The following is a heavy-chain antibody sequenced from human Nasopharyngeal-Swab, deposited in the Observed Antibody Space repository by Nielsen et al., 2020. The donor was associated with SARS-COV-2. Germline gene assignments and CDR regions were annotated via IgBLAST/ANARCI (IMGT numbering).Heavy chain of an antibody. CDR2: INSKTDGGTT. J-gene: IGHJ3*02. D-gene: IGHD2-2*01. CDR3: TTSRGSYCSSTSCYASGGVDAFDI. V-gene: IGHV3-15*01. Sequence: VRQAPGKGLEWVGRINSKTDGGTTDYAAPVKGRFTISRDDSKNTLYLQMNSLKTEDTAVYYCTTSRGSYCSSTSCYASGGVDAFDIWGQGTMVTVSS.